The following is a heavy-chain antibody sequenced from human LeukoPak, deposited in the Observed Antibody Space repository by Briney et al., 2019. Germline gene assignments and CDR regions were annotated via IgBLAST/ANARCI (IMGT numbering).Heavy chain of an antibody. CDR3: AKEGYYESFHYFDY. Sequence: PGGSLRLSCAASGFTLSSYGMHWVRQAPGKGLEWVAFIRYDGSNKYYADSVKGRFTISRDNSKNTLYLQMNSLRAEDTAVYYCAKEGYYESFHYFDYWGQGTLVTVSS. V-gene: IGHV3-30*02. D-gene: IGHD3-22*01. CDR1: GFTLSSYG. CDR2: IRYDGSNK. J-gene: IGHJ4*02.